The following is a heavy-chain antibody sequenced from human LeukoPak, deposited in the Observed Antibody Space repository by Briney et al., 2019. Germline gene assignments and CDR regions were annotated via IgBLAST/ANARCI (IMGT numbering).Heavy chain of an antibody. J-gene: IGHJ3*02. CDR2: IYYSRST. D-gene: IGHD6-13*01. CDR1: GGSISSYY. CDR3: ASQYSSSWDDAFDI. Sequence: PSETLSLTCTVSGGSISSYYWSWIRQPPGKGLEWIGYIYYSRSTNYNPSLKSRVTISVDTSKNQFSLKLSSVTAADTAVYYCASQYSSSWDDAFDIWGQGTMVTVSS. V-gene: IGHV4-59*01.